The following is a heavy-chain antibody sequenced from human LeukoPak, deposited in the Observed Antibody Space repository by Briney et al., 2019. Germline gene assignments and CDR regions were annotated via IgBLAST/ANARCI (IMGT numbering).Heavy chain of an antibody. Sequence: GASVKVSCKASGYTFTGYYMHWVRQAPGQGLEWMGWINPNSGGTNYAQKFQGRVTMTRDTSISTAYMELSSLRSEDTAVYYCARQYGTDSFDYWGQGTLVTVSS. CDR3: ARQYGTDSFDY. CDR1: GYTFTGYY. D-gene: IGHD3/OR15-3a*01. J-gene: IGHJ4*02. V-gene: IGHV1-2*02. CDR2: INPNSGGT.